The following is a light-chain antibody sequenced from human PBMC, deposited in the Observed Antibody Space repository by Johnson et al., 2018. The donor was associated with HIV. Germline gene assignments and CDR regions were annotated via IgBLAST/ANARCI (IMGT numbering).Light chain of an antibody. CDR3: GTWDSSLSVPYV. CDR2: DNN. V-gene: IGLV1-51*01. CDR1: SSNIGNNY. Sequence: QSVLTQPPSVSAAPGQKVTISCSGSSSNIGNNYVSWYQQVPGTAPKVLIYDNNKRPSGIPDRFSGSKSGTSATLGITGLQTGDEADYYCGTWDSSLSVPYVFGTGTKVTVL. J-gene: IGLJ1*01.